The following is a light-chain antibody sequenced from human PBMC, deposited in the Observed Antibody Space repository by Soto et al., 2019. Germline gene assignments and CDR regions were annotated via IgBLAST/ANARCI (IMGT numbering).Light chain of an antibody. CDR3: AAWDDRPSGRV. V-gene: IGLV1-44*01. CDR2: SNN. Sequence: QAVVTQPPSASGTPGQRVTISCSGSSSNIGSNTVNWYQQLPGTAPKLLIYSNNQRPSGVPDRFSGSKSGTSASLAISGLRSEDEADYYCAAWDDRPSGRVFGGGTKLTVL. J-gene: IGLJ3*02. CDR1: SSNIGSNT.